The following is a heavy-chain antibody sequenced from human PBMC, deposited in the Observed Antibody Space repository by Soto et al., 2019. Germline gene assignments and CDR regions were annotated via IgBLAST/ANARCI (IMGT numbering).Heavy chain of an antibody. D-gene: IGHD2-15*01. CDR1: GFTISSYW. J-gene: IGHJ4*02. Sequence: PGGSLRLSCAASGFTISSYWMHWVRQAPGKGLVWVSRINTDGSSTSYADSVKGRFTTSRGNAKNTLYLQMNSLRAEDTAVYYCTRRLSVVGTSSFEYWGQGTLVTVSS. V-gene: IGHV3-74*01. CDR3: TRRLSVVGTSSFEY. CDR2: INTDGSST.